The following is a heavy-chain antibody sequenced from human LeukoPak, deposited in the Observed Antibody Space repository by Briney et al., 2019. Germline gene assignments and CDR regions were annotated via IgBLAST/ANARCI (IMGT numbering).Heavy chain of an antibody. CDR3: TRTPLLWFGQYFDY. Sequence: GGSLRLSCAASGFTVGRNYMSWVRQAPGKGLEWVSVIYSGGSTYYGDSVKGRFTISRDNSKNTLYLQMNSLKTEDTAVYYCTRTPLLWFGQYFDYWGQGTLVTVSS. CDR2: IYSGGST. CDR1: GFTVGRNY. D-gene: IGHD3-10*01. V-gene: IGHV3-53*01. J-gene: IGHJ4*02.